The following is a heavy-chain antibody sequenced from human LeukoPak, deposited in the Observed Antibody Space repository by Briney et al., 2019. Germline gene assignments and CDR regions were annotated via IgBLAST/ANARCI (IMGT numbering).Heavy chain of an antibody. Sequence: GGSLRLSCAASGFTFSSYGMHWVRQAPGKGLEWVAVIWYDGSNKYYADSVKGRFTISRDNSKNTLYLQMNSLRAEDTAVYYCARDLSIVVVPAAMHGWWFDPWGQGTLVTVSS. CDR3: ARDLSIVVVPAAMHGWWFDP. D-gene: IGHD2-2*01. J-gene: IGHJ5*02. V-gene: IGHV3-33*01. CDR1: GFTFSSYG. CDR2: IWYDGSNK.